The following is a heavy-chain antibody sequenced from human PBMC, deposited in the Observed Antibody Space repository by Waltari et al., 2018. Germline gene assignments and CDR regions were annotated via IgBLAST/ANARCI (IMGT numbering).Heavy chain of an antibody. CDR2: ISYDGSSQ. V-gene: IGHV3-33*01. CDR3: AREAPFGVVSSFDY. J-gene: IGHJ4*02. CDR1: GFTFKTYG. D-gene: IGHD3-3*01. Sequence: VQLVESGGGVVQPGRSLRLSCAASGFTFKTYGMHWVRQAPGKGLEGVGVISYDGSSQKYGDSVKGRFTISRDNSKSTLYLQMNSLRGEDTAVYYCAREAPFGVVSSFDYWGQGILATVSS.